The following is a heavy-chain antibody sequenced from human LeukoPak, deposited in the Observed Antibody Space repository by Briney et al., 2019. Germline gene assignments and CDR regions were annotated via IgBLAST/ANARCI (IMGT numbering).Heavy chain of an antibody. CDR1: GFTFSSYG. Sequence: GRSLRLSCAASGFTFSSYGMHWVRQAPGKGLEWVAVIWYDGSNKYYADSGKGRFTISRDNSKNTLYLQMNSLRAEDTAVYYCARDTRDPGSYYYYYGMDVWGQGTTVTVSS. D-gene: IGHD1-1*01. CDR3: ARDTRDPGSYYYYYGMDV. V-gene: IGHV3-33*01. J-gene: IGHJ6*02. CDR2: IWYDGSNK.